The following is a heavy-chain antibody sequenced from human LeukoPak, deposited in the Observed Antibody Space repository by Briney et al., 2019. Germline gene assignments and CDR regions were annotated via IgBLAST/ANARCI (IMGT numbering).Heavy chain of an antibody. J-gene: IGHJ5*02. Sequence: SQTLSLTCAVSGGPISSGGYSWSWIRQPPGKGLEWIGYIYHSGSTYYSPSLKSRVTISVDRSKNQFSLKLSSVTAADTAVYYCARTITMVRGGDLGWFDPWGQGTLVTVSS. CDR3: ARTITMVRGGDLGWFDP. V-gene: IGHV4-30-2*01. CDR1: GGPISSGGYS. D-gene: IGHD3-10*01. CDR2: IYHSGST.